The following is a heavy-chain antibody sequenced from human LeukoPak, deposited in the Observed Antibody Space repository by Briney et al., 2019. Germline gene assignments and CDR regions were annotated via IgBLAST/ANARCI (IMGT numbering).Heavy chain of an antibody. CDR3: AREDDGDWFFDY. CDR1: GYTFTSYD. Sequence: ASVKVSCKASGYTFTSYDINWVRQATGQGLEWMGWMSPNSGNTGYAQKFQGRVTITRNTSISTAYMELSSLRSEDTAVYYCAREDDGDWFFDYWGQGTLVTVSS. CDR2: MSPNSGNT. D-gene: IGHD3-9*01. V-gene: IGHV1-8*03. J-gene: IGHJ4*02.